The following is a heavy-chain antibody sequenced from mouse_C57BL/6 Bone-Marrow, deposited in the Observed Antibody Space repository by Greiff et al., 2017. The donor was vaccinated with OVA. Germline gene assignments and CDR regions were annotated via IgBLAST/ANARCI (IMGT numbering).Heavy chain of an antibody. Sequence: EVQLQQSGPELVKPGDSVKISCKAPGYSFTGYFMNWVMQSHGKSLEWIGRINPYNGDTFYNQKFKGKATLTVDKSSSTAHMELRSLTSEDSAVYYCARPYYYGSRGWFAYWGQGTLVTVSA. D-gene: IGHD1-1*01. CDR3: ARPYYYGSRGWFAY. CDR1: GYSFTGYF. J-gene: IGHJ3*01. CDR2: INPYNGDT. V-gene: IGHV1-20*01.